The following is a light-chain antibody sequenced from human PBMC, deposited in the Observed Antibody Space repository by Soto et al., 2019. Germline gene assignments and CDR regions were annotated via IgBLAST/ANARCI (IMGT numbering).Light chain of an antibody. CDR2: GAS. V-gene: IGKV3-20*01. CDR1: ETISSHY. Sequence: EIVLMQSPDTLSLSPGERATLSCRASETISSHYIAWYQQKPGQAPRLLIFGASTRATGIPDRFSGSWSGTDFTLTISRLELEDFAVYYCQNFGDSPFTFGPGTKVDIK. CDR3: QNFGDSPFT. J-gene: IGKJ3*01.